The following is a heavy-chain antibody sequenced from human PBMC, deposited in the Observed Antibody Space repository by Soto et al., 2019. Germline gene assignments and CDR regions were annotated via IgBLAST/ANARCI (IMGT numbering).Heavy chain of an antibody. V-gene: IGHV3-15*07. CDR1: GFTFSNAW. J-gene: IGHJ6*02. CDR3: TTDPTPKGWVYDFWSGYPDYYYYGMDV. D-gene: IGHD3-3*01. Sequence: PGGSPRLSCAASGFTFSNAWMNWVRQAPGKGLEWVGRIKSKTDGGTTDYAAPVKGRFTISRDDSKNTLYLQMNSLKTEDTTVYYCTTDPTPKGWVYDFWSGYPDYYYYGMDVWGQGTTVTVSS. CDR2: IKSKTDGGTT.